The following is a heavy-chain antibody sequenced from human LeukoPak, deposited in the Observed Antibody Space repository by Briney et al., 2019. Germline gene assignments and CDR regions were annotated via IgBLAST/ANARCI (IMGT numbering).Heavy chain of an antibody. CDR1: GFTFSNYA. J-gene: IGHJ4*02. V-gene: IGHV3-23*01. D-gene: IGHD3-22*01. CDR3: AKDSHPHYYDSSGPFDH. Sequence: GGSLRLSCAASGFTFSNYAMSWVRQPPGKGLEWVSVISDSVASTYYADSVKGRFTISRDNSKNMLFLQMNSLRAEDTAIYYCAKDSHPHYYDSSGPFDHWGQGTLVTVSS. CDR2: ISDSVAST.